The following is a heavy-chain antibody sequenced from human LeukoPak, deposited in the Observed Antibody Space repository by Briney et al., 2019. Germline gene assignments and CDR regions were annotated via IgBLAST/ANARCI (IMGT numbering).Heavy chain of an antibody. CDR1: DFRDYY. V-gene: IGHV1-2*02. J-gene: IGHJ4*02. CDR2: INPKSGDT. D-gene: IGHD5-12*01. CDR3: ASGYSGYDLNY. Sequence: GASVKVSCKTSDFRDYYMNWVRQAPGQGLEWLGWINPKSGDTDYAQKFQGRVTMTRDTSISTAYMELSRLKPDDTAIYFCASGYSGYDLNYWGQGTQVTVSS.